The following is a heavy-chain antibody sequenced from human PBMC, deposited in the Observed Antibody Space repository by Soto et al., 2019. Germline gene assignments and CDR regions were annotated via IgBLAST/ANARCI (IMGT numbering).Heavy chain of an antibody. CDR1: GYTFTSYG. CDR3: ASVTYYDDSSGYYSALLYFDY. J-gene: IGHJ4*02. V-gene: IGHV1-18*01. CDR2: ISAYNGNT. Sequence: ASVKVSCKASGYTFTSYGISWVRQAPGQGLEWMGWISAYNGNTNYAQKLQGRVTMTTDTSTSTAYMELRSLRSDDTAVYYCASVTYYDDSSGYYSALLYFDYWGQGTLVTVSS. D-gene: IGHD3-22*01.